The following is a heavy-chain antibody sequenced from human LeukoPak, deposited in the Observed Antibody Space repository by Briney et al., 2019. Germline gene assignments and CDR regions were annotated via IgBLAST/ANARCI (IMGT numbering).Heavy chain of an antibody. D-gene: IGHD5-18*01. CDR3: AREDVDTAMVLDY. CDR2: IYTSGST. J-gene: IGHJ4*02. V-gene: IGHV4-61*02. CDR1: GGSISSGSYY. Sequence: SQTLSLTCTVSGGSISSGSYYWRWIRQPAGKGLEWIGRIYTSGSTNYNPSLKSRVTTSVDTSKNQFSLKLSSVTAADTAVYYCAREDVDTAMVLDYWGQGTLVTVSS.